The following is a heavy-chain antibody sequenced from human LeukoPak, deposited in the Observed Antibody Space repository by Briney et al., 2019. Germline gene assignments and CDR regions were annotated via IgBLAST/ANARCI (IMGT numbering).Heavy chain of an antibody. CDR2: ISGSSGST. V-gene: IGHV3-23*01. CDR1: GFTFSSYD. CDR3: AKASGPYGAQLYNCFYP. D-gene: IGHD1-26*01. Sequence: GGSLRLSCAASGFTFSSYDMSWVRQAPGKGLEWVSAISGSSGSTYYADSVKGRLNISRDNSKNTLYLKIQRLRGGDRAVYYCAKASGPYGAQLYNCFYPWGQGTLFTVSS. J-gene: IGHJ5*02.